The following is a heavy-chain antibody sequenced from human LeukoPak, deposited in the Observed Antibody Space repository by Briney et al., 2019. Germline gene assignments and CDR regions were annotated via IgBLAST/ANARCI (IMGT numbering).Heavy chain of an antibody. CDR1: GGSFSGYY. CDR3: ARGSKNTYYDILTSYYYYYYYMDV. Sequence: SETLSLTCAVYGGSFSGYYWSWIRQPPGKGLEWIGEINHSGSTNYNPSLKSRVTISVDTSKNQFSLKLSSVTAADTAVYYCARGSKNTYYDILTSYYYYYYYMDVWGKGTTVTISS. CDR2: INHSGST. J-gene: IGHJ6*03. D-gene: IGHD3-9*01. V-gene: IGHV4-34*01.